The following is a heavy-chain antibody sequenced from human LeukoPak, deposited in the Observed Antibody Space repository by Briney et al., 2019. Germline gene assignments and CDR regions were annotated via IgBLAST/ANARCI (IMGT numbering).Heavy chain of an antibody. CDR3: ASPGAGGDYETTHYYYYYYMDV. V-gene: IGHV3-11*01. J-gene: IGHJ6*03. CDR2: ISSSGSTI. CDR1: GFTFSDYY. Sequence: GGSLRLSCAASGFTFSDYYMSWIRQAPGKGLEWVSYISSSGSTIYYADSVKGRFTISRDNAKNSLYLQMNSLRAEDTAVYYCASPGAGGDYETTHYYYYYYMDVWGKGTTVTISS. D-gene: IGHD4-17*01.